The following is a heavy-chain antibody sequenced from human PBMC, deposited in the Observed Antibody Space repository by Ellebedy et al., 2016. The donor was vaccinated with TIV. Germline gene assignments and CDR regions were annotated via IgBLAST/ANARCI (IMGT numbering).Heavy chain of an antibody. V-gene: IGHV1-46*01. Sequence: AASVKVSCKASGYTFTSYYMHWVRQAPGQGLEWMGIIDPSVGYTRYAQKFQGRVTLTGDTSTSTVYMELSGLRSEDTAFYYCARDDPSIAAATTWGQGTLVTVSS. J-gene: IGHJ4*02. CDR1: GYTFTSYY. D-gene: IGHD6-13*01. CDR3: ARDDPSIAAATT. CDR2: IDPSVGYT.